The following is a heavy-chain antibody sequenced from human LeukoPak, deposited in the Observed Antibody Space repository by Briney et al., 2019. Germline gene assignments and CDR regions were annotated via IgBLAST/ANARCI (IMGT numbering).Heavy chain of an antibody. J-gene: IGHJ3*02. CDR3: ARDRGGGSYLGAFDI. Sequence: PSETLSLTCSVSGDSISTYHWNWVRERPGKGLEWIGYMQSSGNSNYNPSLKSRVFMSVDTSKNQFVLNLMSVTAADTAVYYCARDRGGGSYLGAFDIWGQGTMVTVSS. CDR2: MQSSGNS. V-gene: IGHV4-59*01. CDR1: GDSISTYH. D-gene: IGHD1-26*01.